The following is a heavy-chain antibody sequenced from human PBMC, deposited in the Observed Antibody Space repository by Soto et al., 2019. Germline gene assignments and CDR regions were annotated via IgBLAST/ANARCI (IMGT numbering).Heavy chain of an antibody. CDR2: ISGSDGKT. CDR3: ARWSYLDY. CDR1: GFSFGSYA. Sequence: DVQLWESGGSLIQPGGSLRLSCVGSGFSFGSYALSWVRQAPGKGLEWVSTISGSDGKTFYADAVKGRFSISRDTSQNTLYLQMNSLRADDTAIYYCARWSYLDYWGQGTRVTVSS. V-gene: IGHV3-23*01. J-gene: IGHJ4*02. D-gene: IGHD3-3*01.